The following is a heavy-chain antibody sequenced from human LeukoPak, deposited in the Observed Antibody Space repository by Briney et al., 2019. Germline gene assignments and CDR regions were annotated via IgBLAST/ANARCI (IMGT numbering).Heavy chain of an antibody. CDR1: GFTFNDSY. CDR3: AVRSSGWYQGWFDP. V-gene: IGHV4-34*08. D-gene: IGHD6-19*01. CDR2: IYHSGST. J-gene: IGHJ5*02. Sequence: GSLRLSCAASGFTFNDSYMSWVRQPPGKGLEWIGEIYHSGSTNYNPSLKSRVTISVDKSKNQFSLKLSSVTAADTAVYYCAVRSSGWYQGWFDPWGQGTLVTVSS.